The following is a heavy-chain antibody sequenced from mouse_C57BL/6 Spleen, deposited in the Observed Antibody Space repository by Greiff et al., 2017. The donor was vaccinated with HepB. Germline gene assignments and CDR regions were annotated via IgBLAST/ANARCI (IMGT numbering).Heavy chain of an antibody. CDR2: ISSGSSTI. CDR3: ARWIYYDYDGYYFDY. V-gene: IGHV5-17*01. CDR1: GFTFSDYG. Sequence: EVQLVESGGGLVKPGGSLKLSCAASGFTFSDYGMHWVRQAPEQGLEWVAYISSGSSTIYYADTVKGRFTISRDNAKNTLFLQMTSLRSEDTAMYYCARWIYYDYDGYYFDYWGQGTTLTVSS. D-gene: IGHD2-4*01. J-gene: IGHJ2*01.